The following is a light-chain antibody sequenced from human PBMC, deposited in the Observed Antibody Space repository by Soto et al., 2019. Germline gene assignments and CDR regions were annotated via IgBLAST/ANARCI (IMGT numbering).Light chain of an antibody. CDR1: SSDVGAYDF. J-gene: IGLJ1*01. CDR3: SSYTSSSTRV. V-gene: IGLV2-14*03. CDR2: EVS. Sequence: QSALTQPASVSGSPGQSITISCTGTSSDVGAYDFVSWYQQHPDKAPKLMIYEVSNRPSGVSNRFSGSKSVNTATLTISGLQAEDEADYYCSSYTSSSTRVFGTGTKFTVL.